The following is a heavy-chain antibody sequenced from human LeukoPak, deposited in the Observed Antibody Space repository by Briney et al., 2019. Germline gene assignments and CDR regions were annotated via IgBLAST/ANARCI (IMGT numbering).Heavy chain of an antibody. V-gene: IGHV1-2*02. J-gene: IGHJ3*02. D-gene: IGHD3-3*01. Sequence: ASVKVSCKASGYTFTGYYMHWVRQARGQGLEWMGWINPNSGGTNYAQKFQGRVTMTTDTSTSTAYMELRSLRSDDTAVYYCARDHGFWSGYAFDIWGQGTMVTVSS. CDR2: INPNSGGT. CDR3: ARDHGFWSGYAFDI. CDR1: GYTFTGYY.